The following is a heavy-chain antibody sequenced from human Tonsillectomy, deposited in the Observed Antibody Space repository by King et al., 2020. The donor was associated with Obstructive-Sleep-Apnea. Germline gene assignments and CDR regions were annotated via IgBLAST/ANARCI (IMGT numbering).Heavy chain of an antibody. V-gene: IGHV3-11*01. CDR2: MYSMGSTI. CDR3: ARDRNSGYDYALDY. D-gene: IGHD5-12*01. J-gene: IGHJ4*02. Sequence: HVQLVESGGGLVKPGGSLRLSCAASGFTFSDYYMIWIRQAPGKGLEWVSNMYSMGSTIYYADSVKGRFTISRDNAKNSLYLQMNSLRTEDTAVYYCARDRNSGYDYALDYWGQGTLVTVSS. CDR1: GFTFSDYY.